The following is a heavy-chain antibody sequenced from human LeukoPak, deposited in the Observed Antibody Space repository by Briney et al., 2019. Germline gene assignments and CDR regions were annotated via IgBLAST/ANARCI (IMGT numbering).Heavy chain of an antibody. V-gene: IGHV3-23*01. Sequence: GGSLRLSCAASGFTFSSYGMSWVRQAPGKGLEWVSAISGSGGSTYYADSVKSRFTISRDNSKNTLYLQMNSLRAEDTAVYYCAKGTSISLDSSGYYYYFDYWGQGTLVTVSS. CDR2: ISGSGGST. CDR1: GFTFSSYG. CDR3: AKGTSISLDSSGYYYYFDY. D-gene: IGHD3-22*01. J-gene: IGHJ4*02.